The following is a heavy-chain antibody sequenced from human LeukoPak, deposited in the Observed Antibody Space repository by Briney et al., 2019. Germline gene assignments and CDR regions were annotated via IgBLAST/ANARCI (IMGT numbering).Heavy chain of an antibody. J-gene: IGHJ4*02. Sequence: SETLSLTCTVSGYSISAGYYWGWIRQSPGKGLEWIGSIYHSGSTYYNPSLKSRVTISVDTSNNEFFLKLSSVTAADTAVYYCARRTDYDILTSLQRGYYFDYWGQGTLVTVSS. CDR1: GYSISAGYY. V-gene: IGHV4-38-2*02. CDR2: IYHSGST. D-gene: IGHD3-9*01. CDR3: ARRTDYDILTSLQRGYYFDY.